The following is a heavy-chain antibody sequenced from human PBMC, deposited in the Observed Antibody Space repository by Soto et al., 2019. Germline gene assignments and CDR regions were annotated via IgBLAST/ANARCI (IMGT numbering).Heavy chain of an antibody. D-gene: IGHD6-19*01. Sequence: QVQLVESGGGVVQPGRSLRLSCAASGFTFSSYAMHWVRQAPGKGLEWVAVISYDGSNKYYADSVKGRFTISRDNAQNPLYLQMNSLRAEDTAVYYCARAVAGLHFDYWGQGTLVTVSS. V-gene: IGHV3-30-3*01. J-gene: IGHJ4*02. CDR1: GFTFSSYA. CDR2: ISYDGSNK. CDR3: ARAVAGLHFDY.